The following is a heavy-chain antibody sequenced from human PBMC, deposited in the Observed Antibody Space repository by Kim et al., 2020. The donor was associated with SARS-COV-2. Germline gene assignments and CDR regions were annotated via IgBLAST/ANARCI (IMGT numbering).Heavy chain of an antibody. CDR1: GYTFTGYY. CDR3: ARGFYGSGREGDYYYGMDV. V-gene: IGHV1-2*04. D-gene: IGHD3-10*01. J-gene: IGHJ6*02. Sequence: ASVKVSCKASGYTFTGYYMHWVRQAPGQGLEWMGWINPNSGGTNYAQKFQGWVTMTRDTSISTAYMELSRLRSDDTAVYYCARGFYGSGREGDYYYGMDVWGQGTTVTVSS. CDR2: INPNSGGT.